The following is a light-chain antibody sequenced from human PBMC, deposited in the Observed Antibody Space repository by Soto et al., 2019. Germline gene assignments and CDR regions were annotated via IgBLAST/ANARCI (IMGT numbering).Light chain of an antibody. CDR3: QSVDCRLSDWV. Sequence: QSVLTQPPSVSGAPGQRVTISCTGSSSNIGSGYDVHWYQQLPGTAPKLLIYGNTNRPSGVPDRFSGSKSGTSASLAITGRQAEDDAAYYCQSVDCRLSDWVFGGGTKLPVL. CDR2: GNT. CDR1: SSNIGSGYD. J-gene: IGLJ3*02. V-gene: IGLV1-40*01.